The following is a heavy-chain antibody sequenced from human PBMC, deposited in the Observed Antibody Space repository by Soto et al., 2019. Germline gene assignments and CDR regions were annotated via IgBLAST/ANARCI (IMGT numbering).Heavy chain of an antibody. Sequence: EVQLLESGGGLVQPGGSLRLSCAASGFTLSSYAMTWVRQAPGKGLEWVSTMSGSSGSTYYADSVKGRCTISRNNSKNALYLQMNSLRAGDRAVSYWAALMAAAGKDYWGQGTLVNVSS. CDR2: MSGSSGST. V-gene: IGHV3-23*01. D-gene: IGHD6-19*01. CDR1: GFTLSSYA. J-gene: IGHJ4*02. CDR3: AALMAAAGKDY.